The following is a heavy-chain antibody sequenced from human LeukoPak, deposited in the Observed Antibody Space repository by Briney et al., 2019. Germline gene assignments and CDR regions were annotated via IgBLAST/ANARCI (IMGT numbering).Heavy chain of an antibody. CDR3: AREHASYYYGSGSYYRSKTQTKKGRYFDY. Sequence: PSGTLSLTCAVTGVSISSHNWWNWVRQPPGKGLEWIGEISHSGSTNYNASLKSRVTISVDTSKNQFSLKLSSVTAADTAVYYCAREHASYYYGSGSYYRSKTQTKKGRYFDYWGQGTLVTVSS. CDR1: GVSISSHNW. J-gene: IGHJ4*02. CDR2: ISHSGST. D-gene: IGHD3-10*01. V-gene: IGHV4-4*02.